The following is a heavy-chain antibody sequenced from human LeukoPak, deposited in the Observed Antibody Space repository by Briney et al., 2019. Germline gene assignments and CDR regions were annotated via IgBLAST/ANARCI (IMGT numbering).Heavy chain of an antibody. CDR1: GDSISNHY. CDR2: VFSSGST. J-gene: IGHJ5*02. CDR3: ARGHWLDP. Sequence: SETLSLTCTVSGDSISNHYWNWIRQPPGKGLEWIGYVFSSGSTDYNPSLKSRVTISLDTSRNLFSLSLSSVTAADTAVYYCARGHWLDPWGQGTLVTVSS. V-gene: IGHV4-59*11.